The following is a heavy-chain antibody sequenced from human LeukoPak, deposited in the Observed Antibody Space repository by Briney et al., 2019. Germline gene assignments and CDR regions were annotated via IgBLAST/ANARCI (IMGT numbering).Heavy chain of an antibody. Sequence: GGSLRLSCAASGFTFSSYGMHWVRQAPGKGLEWVAVISYDGSNKYYADSVKGRFTISRDNPKNTLYLQMNSLRAEDTAVYYCAKARPMIVVGPYDYWGQGTLVTVSS. D-gene: IGHD3-22*01. CDR1: GFTFSSYG. V-gene: IGHV3-30*18. CDR2: ISYDGSNK. CDR3: AKARPMIVVGPYDY. J-gene: IGHJ4*02.